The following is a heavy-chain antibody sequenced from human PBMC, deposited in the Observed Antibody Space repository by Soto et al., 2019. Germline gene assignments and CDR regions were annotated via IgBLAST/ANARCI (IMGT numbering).Heavy chain of an antibody. CDR1: GYSFTSYW. V-gene: IGHV5-10-1*01. CDR2: IDPSDSYT. Sequence: PGESLKISCKGSGYSFTSYWISWVRQMPGKGLEWMGRIDPSDSYTNYSPSFQGHVTISADKSISTAYLQWSSLKASDTAMYYCARHEVVVVIAANLGVDYWGQGTLVTVSS. J-gene: IGHJ4*02. D-gene: IGHD2-15*01. CDR3: ARHEVVVVIAANLGVDY.